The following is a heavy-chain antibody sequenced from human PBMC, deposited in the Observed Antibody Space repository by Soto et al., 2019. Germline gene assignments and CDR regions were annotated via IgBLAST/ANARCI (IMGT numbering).Heavy chain of an antibody. J-gene: IGHJ4*02. D-gene: IGHD3-22*01. CDR3: ASPPDYYDSSGYYYY. V-gene: IGHV1-69*13. CDR1: GGTFSSYA. CDR2: IIPIFGTA. Sequence: ASVKVSCKASGGTFSSYAISRVRQAPGQGLEWMGGIIPIFGTANYAQKFQGRVTITADESTSTAYMELSSLRSEDTAVYYCASPPDYYDSSGYYYYWGQGTLVTVS.